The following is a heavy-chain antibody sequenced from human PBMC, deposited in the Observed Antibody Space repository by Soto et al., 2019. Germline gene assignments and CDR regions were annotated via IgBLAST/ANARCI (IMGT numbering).Heavy chain of an antibody. CDR1: GFIFTNYG. CDR3: AKDRSSTWSFDS. D-gene: IGHD6-13*01. V-gene: IGHV3-30*18. CDR2: ILYDASNK. Sequence: XGSLRLSCPSSGFIFTNYGMHGVGQAPGKGLEWVAVILYDASNKYYADSVKGRFTISRDNSKNILYLQMNSLRAEDTAVYYCAKDRSSTWSFDSCGQGTLVTVSS. J-gene: IGHJ4*02.